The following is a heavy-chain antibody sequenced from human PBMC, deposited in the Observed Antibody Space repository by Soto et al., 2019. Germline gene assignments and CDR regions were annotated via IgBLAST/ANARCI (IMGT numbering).Heavy chain of an antibody. D-gene: IGHD6-19*01. CDR2: INAGNGNT. V-gene: IGHV1-3*01. CDR1: GYTFTSYA. Sequence: ASVKIPCKASGYTFTSYAMHWVRQAPGQRLEWMGWINAGNGNTKYSQKFQGRVTITRDTSASTAYMELSSLRSEDTAVYYCAREGSMAALGYWGQGTLVTVSS. CDR3: AREGSMAALGY. J-gene: IGHJ4*02.